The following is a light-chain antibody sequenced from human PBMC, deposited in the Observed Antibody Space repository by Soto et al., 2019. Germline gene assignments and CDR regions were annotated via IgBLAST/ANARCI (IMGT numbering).Light chain of an antibody. CDR2: GAS. CDR3: QQYGSSGT. J-gene: IGKJ1*01. Sequence: EIVLTQSPGILSLSPGERATLSCMASQSVSNDFLAWYQQKPGQAPRLLIYGASSRATGIPDRFSGSGSGTDFTLTISRLEPEDFAVYYCQQYGSSGTFGQGTKVDI. V-gene: IGKV3-20*01. CDR1: QSVSNDF.